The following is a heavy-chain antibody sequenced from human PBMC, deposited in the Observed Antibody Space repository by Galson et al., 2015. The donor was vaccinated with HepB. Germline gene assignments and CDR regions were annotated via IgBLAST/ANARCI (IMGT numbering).Heavy chain of an antibody. D-gene: IGHD4-17*01. Sequence: SVKVSCKASGVTFSSCTLSWVRQAPGQGLEWMGGIIPIFGAANYAPKFQGKVTIAADESNTATYMELSGLRFDDTAVYYCVGQNYGDSRDYWGQGTLATVSS. V-gene: IGHV1-69*13. CDR1: GVTFSSCT. CDR3: VGQNYGDSRDY. CDR2: IIPIFGAA. J-gene: IGHJ4*02.